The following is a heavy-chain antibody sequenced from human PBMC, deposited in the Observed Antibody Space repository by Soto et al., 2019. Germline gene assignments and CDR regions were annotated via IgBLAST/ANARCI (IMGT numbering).Heavy chain of an antibody. D-gene: IGHD3-16*01. J-gene: IGHJ4*02. CDR1: GFTFSRYG. CDR2: IWYDVSNT. Sequence: QVQLVESGGGVVQPGRSLRLSCAASGFTFSRYGMHWVRQAPGNGLEWVAVIWYDVSNTYYADSVKGRFTISRDNSKNTLYLQMKSLRAENTAVYYCAKEIHEAVMDMIWGQGTLVTVSS. V-gene: IGHV3-33*06. CDR3: AKEIHEAVMDMI.